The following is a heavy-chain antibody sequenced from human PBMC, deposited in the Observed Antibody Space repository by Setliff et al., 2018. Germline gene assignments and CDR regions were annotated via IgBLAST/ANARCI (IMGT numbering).Heavy chain of an antibody. J-gene: IGHJ5*02. CDR3: ARQFWIAITAPSWIDP. CDR1: GDSIRSSEYY. V-gene: IGHV4-39*01. CDR2: VYHSGTT. Sequence: PSETLSLTCTVSGDSIRSSEYYWVWIRQPPGKGLEWLGSVYHSGTTYYNSSLKSRLIISADTSKNQFSLRLTSVTAADTAVYYCARQFWIAITAPSWIDPWGQGTLVTVS. D-gene: IGHD3-3*01.